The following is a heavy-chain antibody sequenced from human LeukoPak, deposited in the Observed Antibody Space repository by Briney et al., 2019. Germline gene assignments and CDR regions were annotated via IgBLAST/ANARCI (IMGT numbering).Heavy chain of an antibody. Sequence: KAGGSLRLSCAASGFTFSDYYMSWIRQAPGKGLEWVSYTSSSGSTIYYAYPVKGRFTISRDNAKNSLYLQMNSLSAEDTAVYYCARISPVVDVWGKGTTVTVSS. CDR2: TSSSGSTI. CDR1: GFTFSDYY. CDR3: ARISPVVDV. V-gene: IGHV3-11*04. D-gene: IGHD2-15*01. J-gene: IGHJ6*04.